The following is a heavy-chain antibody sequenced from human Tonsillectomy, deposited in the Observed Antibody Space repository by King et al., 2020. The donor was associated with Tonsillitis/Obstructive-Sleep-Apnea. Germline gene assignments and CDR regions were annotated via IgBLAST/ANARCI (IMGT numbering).Heavy chain of an antibody. CDR3: ARGVPAASGNYYYYYMDV. Sequence: VQLQQWGAGLLKPSETLSLTCAVYGGSFSDYYWSWIRQPPGKGLEWIGEINHSGSTNYNPSLKSRVTMSVDTSKNQFSLKVTSVTAADTAVYYCARGVPAASGNYYYYYMDVWGKGTTVTVSS. D-gene: IGHD2-2*01. CDR1: GGSFSDYY. V-gene: IGHV4-34*01. J-gene: IGHJ6*03. CDR2: INHSGST.